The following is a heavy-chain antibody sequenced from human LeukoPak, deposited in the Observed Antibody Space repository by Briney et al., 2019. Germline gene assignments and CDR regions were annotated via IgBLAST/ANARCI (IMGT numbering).Heavy chain of an antibody. J-gene: IGHJ2*01. D-gene: IGHD4-17*01. CDR2: ISYDGRDK. CDR1: GFTFSNYG. Sequence: GGSLRLSCAASGFTFSNYGMHWVRQAPGKGLEWVAVISYDGRDKFYADSVQGRFTISRDNSKNTLYLQMNSLRAEDTAVYYCAKYYGDYPFWFFDLWGRGTLVTVSS. V-gene: IGHV3-30*18. CDR3: AKYYGDYPFWFFDL.